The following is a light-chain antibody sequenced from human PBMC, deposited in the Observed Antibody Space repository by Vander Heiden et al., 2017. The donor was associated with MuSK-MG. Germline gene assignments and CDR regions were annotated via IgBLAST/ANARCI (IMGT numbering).Light chain of an antibody. CDR3: QQSYSTPTWT. V-gene: IGKV1-39*01. Sequence: DIQMTQSPSSLSASVGDRVPINCRASQNISIYLNWYQQKPGKAPKLLIYAGSSLQSGVASRFSGSGSGTDFTLTISSLQPEDFATYYCQQSYSTPTWTFGQGTKVEIK. CDR2: AGS. J-gene: IGKJ1*01. CDR1: QNISIY.